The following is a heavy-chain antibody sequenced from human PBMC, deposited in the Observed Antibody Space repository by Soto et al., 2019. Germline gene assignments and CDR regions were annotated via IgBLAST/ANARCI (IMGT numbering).Heavy chain of an antibody. CDR2: ISSSGSTI. D-gene: IGHD6-6*01. CDR1: GFTFSDYY. V-gene: IGHV3-11*04. J-gene: IGHJ5*02. CDR3: ARDSLASPKYPRWFDP. Sequence: QVQLVESGGGLVKPGGSLRLSCAASGFTFSDYYMSWIRQAPGKGLEWVSYISSSGSTIYYADSVKGRFTISRDNAKNSLYLQMNRLGAEDTAVYYCARDSLASPKYPRWFDPWGQGTLVTVSS.